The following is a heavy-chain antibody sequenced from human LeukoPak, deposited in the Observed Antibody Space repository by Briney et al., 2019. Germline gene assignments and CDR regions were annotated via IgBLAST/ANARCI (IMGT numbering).Heavy chain of an antibody. D-gene: IGHD3-10*01. CDR3: ARFAAGGSYYYYMDV. CDR2: LSGSGGNT. Sequence: GGSLRLSCAASGFTFSSYAMSWVRQAPGKGLEWVSGLSGSGGNTFYADSVKGRFTISRDNAKNSLYLQMNSLGADDTAVYYCARFAAGGSYYYYMDVWGKGTTVTVSS. J-gene: IGHJ6*03. CDR1: GFTFSSYA. V-gene: IGHV3-23*01.